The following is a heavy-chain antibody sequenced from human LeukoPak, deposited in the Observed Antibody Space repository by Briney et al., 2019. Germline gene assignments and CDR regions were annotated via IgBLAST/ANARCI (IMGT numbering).Heavy chain of an antibody. D-gene: IGHD3-22*01. J-gene: IGHJ4*02. CDR3: ARQLADGYDSSGYYETYFDY. Sequence: SETLSLTCTVSGGSISSYYWSWIRQPPGKGLEWIGYIYYGGSTNYNPSLKSRVTISVDTSKNQFSLKLSSVTAADTAVYYCARQLADGYDSSGYYETYFDYWGQGTLVTVSS. V-gene: IGHV4-59*08. CDR1: GGSISSYY. CDR2: IYYGGST.